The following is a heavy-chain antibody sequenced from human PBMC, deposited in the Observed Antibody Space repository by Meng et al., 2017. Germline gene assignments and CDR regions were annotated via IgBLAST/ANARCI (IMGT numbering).Heavy chain of an antibody. Sequence: VCSGGGLGQPGRSLSLFCAGSGITLSSYGMHWVRQAPGKGLEWVAVIWYDGSNKYYADSVKGRFTISRDNSKTTLYLQMNSLRAEDTAVYYCARVVYSSGWSFDYWGQGTLVTVSS. CDR2: IWYDGSNK. CDR1: GITLSSYG. D-gene: IGHD6-19*01. CDR3: ARVVYSSGWSFDY. J-gene: IGHJ4*02. V-gene: IGHV3-33*01.